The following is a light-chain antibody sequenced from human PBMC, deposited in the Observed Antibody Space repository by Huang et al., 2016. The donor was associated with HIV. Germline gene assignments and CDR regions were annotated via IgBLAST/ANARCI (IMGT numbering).Light chain of an antibody. CDR2: DTS. J-gene: IGKJ4*01. Sequence: EIKMTQSPATLSVSPGGSGTLSCRASQNVRNNLAWYQQKTGQAPRLLIYDTSTRASGIPARFSGSGSGTEFTLTISGLQSEDFAIYYCQQYDKWPPGLTFGGGTKVEI. V-gene: IGKV3D-15*01. CDR1: QNVRNN. CDR3: QQYDKWPPGLT.